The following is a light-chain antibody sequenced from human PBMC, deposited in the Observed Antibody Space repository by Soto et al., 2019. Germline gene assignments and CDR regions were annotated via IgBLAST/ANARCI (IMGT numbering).Light chain of an antibody. CDR3: QVWDANTDHVV. CDR2: DDA. V-gene: IGLV3-21*02. CDR1: NIGSKT. Sequence: SYELTQPPSVSVAPGQTARLTCGGSNIGSKTVHCYQQKPGQAPVLVVYDDADRPSGIPERLSGSNSGNTAALTISRVEAGHEADYYCQVWDANTDHVVFGGGTKLTVL. J-gene: IGLJ2*01.